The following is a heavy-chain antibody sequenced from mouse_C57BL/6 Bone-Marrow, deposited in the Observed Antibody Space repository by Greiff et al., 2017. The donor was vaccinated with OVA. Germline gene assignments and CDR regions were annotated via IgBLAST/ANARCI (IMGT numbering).Heavy chain of an antibody. V-gene: IGHV5-4*03. CDR1: GFTFSSYA. J-gene: IGHJ3*01. Sequence: EVKLMESGGGLVKPGGSLKLSCAASGFTFSSYAMSWVRQTPEKRLEWVATISDGGSYTYYPDNVKGRFTISRDNAKNNLYLQMSHLKSEDTAMYYCARVYDYDVAYWGQGTLVTVSA. D-gene: IGHD2-4*01. CDR2: ISDGGSYT. CDR3: ARVYDYDVAY.